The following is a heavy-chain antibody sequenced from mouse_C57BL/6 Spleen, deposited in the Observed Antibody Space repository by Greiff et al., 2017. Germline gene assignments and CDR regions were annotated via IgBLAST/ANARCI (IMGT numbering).Heavy chain of an antibody. J-gene: IGHJ4*01. D-gene: IGHD1-1*01. CDR1: GYTFTSYW. CDR2: IDPSDSYT. V-gene: IGHV1-59*01. Sequence: QVHVKQPGAELVRPGTSVKLSCKASGYTFTSYWMHWVKQRPGQGLEWIGVIDPSDSYTNYNQKFKGKATLTVDTSSSTAYMQLSSLTSEDSAVYYCARGTVVASGAMDYWGQGTSVTVSS. CDR3: ARGTVVASGAMDY.